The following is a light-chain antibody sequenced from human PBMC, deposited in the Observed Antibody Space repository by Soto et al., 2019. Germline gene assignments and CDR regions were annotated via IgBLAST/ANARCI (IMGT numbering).Light chain of an antibody. CDR2: AAS. Sequence: DIQMTQSPSSLSASVGDRVTITCRASQSISSYLNWYQQKPGKAPKLLIYAASSLQSGVPSRFSGSGSGTDFTLTISRLQPEDFATYSCQQSYSTPRTFGQGTKLDI. V-gene: IGKV1-39*01. J-gene: IGKJ2*01. CDR3: QQSYSTPRT. CDR1: QSISSY.